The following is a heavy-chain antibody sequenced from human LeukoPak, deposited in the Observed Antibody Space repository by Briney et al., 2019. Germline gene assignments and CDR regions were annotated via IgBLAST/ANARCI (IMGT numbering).Heavy chain of an antibody. D-gene: IGHD3-10*01. J-gene: IGHJ4*02. CDR1: GYTFTGYY. CDR3: ARGPYYYGSGSSIDY. V-gene: IGHV1-2*02. CDR2: INPNSGGT. Sequence: ASVTVSCKASGYTFTGYYMHWVRPAPGQGLEWMGWINPNSGGTNYAQKFQGRVTMTRDTSISTAYMELSRLRSDDTAVYYCARGPYYYGSGSSIDYWGQGTLVTVSS.